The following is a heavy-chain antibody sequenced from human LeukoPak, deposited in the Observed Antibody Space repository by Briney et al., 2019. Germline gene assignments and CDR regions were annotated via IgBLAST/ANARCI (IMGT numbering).Heavy chain of an antibody. CDR3: TRLPLDYSLDH. V-gene: IGHV4-39*01. CDR1: GDSISSTTDW. Sequence: SETLSLTCTVSGDSISSTTDWWGWIRQSRGRGLEWIASMSYVRITSYNPSLRSPATISVHTSKNQLSLMLNSVTAADTAVYYCTRLPLDYSLDHWGQGTPVSVSS. J-gene: IGHJ4*02. D-gene: IGHD4-11*01. CDR2: MSYVRIT.